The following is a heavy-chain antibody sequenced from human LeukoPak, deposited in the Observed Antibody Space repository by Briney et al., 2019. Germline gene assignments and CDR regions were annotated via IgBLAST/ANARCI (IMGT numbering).Heavy chain of an antibody. CDR1: GGSISSYY. CDR3: ARDSVRGYWYFDL. V-gene: IGHV4-4*07. J-gene: IGHJ2*01. Sequence: SETLSLTCTVSGGSISSYYWSWLRQPAGKGLEWIGRIYTSGSTNYNPPLKSRVTMSVDTSKNQFSLKLSSVTAADTAVYYCARDSVRGYWYFDLWGRGTLVTVSS. CDR2: IYTSGST.